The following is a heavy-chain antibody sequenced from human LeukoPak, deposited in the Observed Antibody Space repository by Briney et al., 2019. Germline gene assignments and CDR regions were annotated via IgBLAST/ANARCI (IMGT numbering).Heavy chain of an antibody. D-gene: IGHD4/OR15-4a*01. V-gene: IGHV3-23*01. CDR1: GFTFSTYA. J-gene: IGHJ4*02. CDR3: ARRAGAYSHPYDY. Sequence: GGSLRLSCAASGFTFSTYAMSWVRQAPGKGLEWVSSISGSGGSTYYSDSVKGRFTISRDNSKNTLYLQMNSLRAEDTAVYYCARRAGAYSHPYDYWGQGTLVTVSS. CDR2: ISGSGGST.